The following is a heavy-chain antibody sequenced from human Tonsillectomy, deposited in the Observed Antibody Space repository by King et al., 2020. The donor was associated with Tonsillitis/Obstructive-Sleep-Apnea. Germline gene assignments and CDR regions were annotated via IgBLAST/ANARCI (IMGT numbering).Heavy chain of an antibody. J-gene: IGHJ6*03. Sequence: VQLQQWGAGLLKPSETLSLTCAVYGGSFSGYYWSWIRQPPGKGLEWIGEINHSGSTNYNPSLKSRVTISVDTSKNQCSLKLSSVTAADTAVYYCARGYESRYYYYMDVWGKGTTVTVSS. CDR3: ARGYESRYYYYMDV. CDR1: GGSFSGYY. V-gene: IGHV4-34*01. D-gene: IGHD5-12*01. CDR2: INHSGST.